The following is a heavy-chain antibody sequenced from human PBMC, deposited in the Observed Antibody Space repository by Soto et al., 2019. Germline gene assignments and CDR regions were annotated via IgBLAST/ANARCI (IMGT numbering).Heavy chain of an antibody. V-gene: IGHV3-73*01. CDR2: IGTKTITYAT. CDR3: TRWELEPFDY. CDR1: GFTFSDSG. Sequence: GGSLRLSCAASGFTFSDSGIHWVRQASGKGLEWVGRIGTKTITYATAYAASVRGRSIISRDDSKNTAYLQMNSLNTEDTAVYYCTRWELEPFDYWGQGTLVTVSS. J-gene: IGHJ4*02. D-gene: IGHD1-1*01.